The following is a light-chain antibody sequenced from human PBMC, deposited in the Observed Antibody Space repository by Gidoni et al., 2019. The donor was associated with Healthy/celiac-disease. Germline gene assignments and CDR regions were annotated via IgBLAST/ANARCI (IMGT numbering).Light chain of an antibody. CDR2: DAA. V-gene: IGKV1-33*01. Sequence: DIQMPQSPSSLSASVGDRVTITCQASQDISNYLNWYQQKPGKAPKLLIYDAANLETGVPSRFSGSGSGTEFTFTISSLQPEDIATYYCQQYDNLPPLTFGGGTKVEIK. CDR3: QQYDNLPPLT. CDR1: QDISNY. J-gene: IGKJ4*01.